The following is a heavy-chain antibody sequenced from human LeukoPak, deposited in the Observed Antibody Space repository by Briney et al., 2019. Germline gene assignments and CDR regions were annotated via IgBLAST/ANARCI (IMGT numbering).Heavy chain of an antibody. Sequence: ASVKVSCKASGYTFTYYGIRWVRQAPGQGLEWMGWISGYKGNTNYAQKFQGRVTMTTDTSTSTAYMELRSLRSDDTAVYYCARDNWGAELRYFYWSEDYWGQGTLVTVFS. D-gene: IGHD3-9*01. V-gene: IGHV1-18*01. CDR1: GYTFTYYG. J-gene: IGHJ4*02. CDR2: ISGYKGNT. CDR3: ARDNWGAELRYFYWSEDY.